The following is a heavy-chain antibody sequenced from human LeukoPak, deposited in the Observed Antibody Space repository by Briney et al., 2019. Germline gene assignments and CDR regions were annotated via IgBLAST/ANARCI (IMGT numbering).Heavy chain of an antibody. J-gene: IGHJ4*02. CDR1: GFTFSTYT. CDR2: ITFSSSYI. V-gene: IGHV3-21*01. Sequence: PGGSLRLSCAASGFTFSTYTMNWVRQAPGKGLEWLASITFSSSYIDYADSIKGRFTISRDNAKSSLYLQMNSLRAEDTAVYSCARDAVSYSGSYYEHSTPYYFDYWGQGTLVTVSS. CDR3: ARDAVSYSGSYYEHSTPYYFDY. D-gene: IGHD1-26*01.